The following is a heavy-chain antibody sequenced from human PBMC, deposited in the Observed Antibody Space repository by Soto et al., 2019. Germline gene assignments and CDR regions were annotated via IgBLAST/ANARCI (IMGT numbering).Heavy chain of an antibody. Sequence: SETLSLTCTVSGGSISSGGYYWSWIRQHPGKGLEWIGYIYYSGSTYYNPSLKSRVTISVDTSKNQFSLKLSSVTAADTAVYYCAGSSRQLYYFDYWGQGTLVTVSS. CDR2: IYYSGST. J-gene: IGHJ4*02. V-gene: IGHV4-31*03. CDR1: GGSISSGGYY. D-gene: IGHD6-13*01. CDR3: AGSSRQLYYFDY.